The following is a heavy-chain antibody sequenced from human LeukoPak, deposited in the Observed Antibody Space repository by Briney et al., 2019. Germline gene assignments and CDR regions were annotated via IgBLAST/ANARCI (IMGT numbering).Heavy chain of an antibody. D-gene: IGHD6-19*01. CDR3: ARAGASGAVAGTFDY. Sequence: GASVKVSCKASGYTFTSYGSSWVRQAPGQGLEWMGWISAYNGNTNYAQKLQGRVTMTTDTSTSTAYMELRSLRSDDTAVYYCARAGASGAVAGTFDYWGQGTLVTVSS. J-gene: IGHJ4*02. V-gene: IGHV1-18*01. CDR2: ISAYNGNT. CDR1: GYTFTSYG.